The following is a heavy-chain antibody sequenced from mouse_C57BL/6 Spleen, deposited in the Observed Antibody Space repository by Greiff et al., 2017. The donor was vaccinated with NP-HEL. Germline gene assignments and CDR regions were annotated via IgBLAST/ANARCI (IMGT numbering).Heavy chain of an antibody. V-gene: IGHV5-4*01. D-gene: IGHD1-1*01. J-gene: IGHJ1*03. CDR2: ISDGGSYT. CDR1: GFTFSSYA. Sequence: EVKLVESGGGLVKPGGSLKLSCAASGFTFSSYAMSWVRQTPEKRLEWVATISDGGSYTYYPDNVKGRFTISRDNAKNNLYLQMSHLKSEDTAMYYCARDPTTVVDWYYDVWGTGTTVTVSS. CDR3: ARDPTTVVDWYYDV.